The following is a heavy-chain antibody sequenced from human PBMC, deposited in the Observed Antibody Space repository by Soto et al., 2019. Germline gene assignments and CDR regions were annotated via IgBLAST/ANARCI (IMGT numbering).Heavy chain of an antibody. J-gene: IGHJ4*02. V-gene: IGHV1-69*06. Sequence: QVRLEQSGAEVKKPGSSVRVSCQASGGALTSYPIHWVRQAPGQGLEWMGVIDPIVDTTNLAENFKTRLTLTADTSTKTVYMDLTSLRSDDTAIYFCATYPRPYKWTDIWGRGTQLTVSS. CDR1: GGALTSYP. CDR3: ATYPRPYKWTDI. CDR2: IDPIVDTT. D-gene: IGHD1-20*01.